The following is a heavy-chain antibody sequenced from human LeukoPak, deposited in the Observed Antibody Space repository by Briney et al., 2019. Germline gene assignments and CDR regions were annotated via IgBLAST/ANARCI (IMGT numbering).Heavy chain of an antibody. D-gene: IGHD5-24*01. CDR2: ISPDGTNI. Sequence: GGSLRLSCAASGFTFRSYSMHWVRQAPVRGLESVAVISPDGTNIYYAGSVKGRFTISRDNSENTLYLQMNSLRAEDMALYCSRDGEHGYNDIDFWGQGTLVTVSS. J-gene: IGHJ4*02. V-gene: IGHV3-30-3*01. CDR1: GFTFRSYS. CDR3: RDGEHGYNDIDF.